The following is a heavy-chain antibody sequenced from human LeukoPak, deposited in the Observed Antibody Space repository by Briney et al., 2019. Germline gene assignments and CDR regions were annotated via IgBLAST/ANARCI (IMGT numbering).Heavy chain of an antibody. CDR3: ASVDVVVVAASHAFDI. V-gene: IGHV4-39*01. CDR1: GGSIRSSYYY. CDR2: IYYSGST. Sequence: SETLSLTCTASGGSIRSSYYYWGWIRQPPGKGLEWIGSIYYSGSTYYNPSLKSRVTISVDTSKNQFSLKLSSVTAADTAVYYCASVDVVVVAASHAFDIWGQGTMVTVSS. D-gene: IGHD2-15*01. J-gene: IGHJ3*02.